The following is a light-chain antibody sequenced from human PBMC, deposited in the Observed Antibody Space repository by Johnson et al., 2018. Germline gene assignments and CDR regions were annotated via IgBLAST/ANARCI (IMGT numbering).Light chain of an antibody. J-gene: IGLJ1*01. CDR3: GTWDSSLSAGNV. Sequence: QSVLTQPPSVSAAPGQKVTISCSGSSSNIGNNYVSWYQQLPGTAHKLLIYENNKRPSGIPDRFSGSKSGTSATLGITGLQTGDEADYYCGTWDSSLSAGNVFGTGTKVTDL. CDR1: SSNIGNNY. V-gene: IGLV1-51*02. CDR2: ENN.